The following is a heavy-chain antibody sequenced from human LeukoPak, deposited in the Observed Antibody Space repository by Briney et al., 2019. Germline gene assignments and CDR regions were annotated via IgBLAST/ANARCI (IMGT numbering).Heavy chain of an antibody. D-gene: IGHD3-3*01. CDR3: ARGRTDDFWMSPPQTGYYYGMDV. CDR1: GASISSYY. CDR2: ISYSGST. V-gene: IGHV4-59*12. J-gene: IGHJ6*02. Sequence: SETLSLTCTVSGASISSYYWTWIRQSPGEGLEWIGYISYSGSTNYNPSLKSRVTISVDTSKEQLSLSLSSVTAADTAVYYCARGRTDDFWMSPPQTGYYYGMDVWGQGTTVTVSS.